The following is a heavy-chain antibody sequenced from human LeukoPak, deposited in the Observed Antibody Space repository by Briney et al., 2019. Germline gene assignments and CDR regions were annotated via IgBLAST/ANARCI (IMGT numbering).Heavy chain of an antibody. CDR2: INHSGST. CDR3: ARDKSSYYYYMDV. CDR1: GGSFSGYY. J-gene: IGHJ6*03. Sequence: SETLSLTCAVYGGSFSGYYWSWIRQPPGKGLEWIGEINHSGSTNYNPSLKSRVTISVDTSKNQFSLKLSSVTAADTAVYYCARDKSSYYYYMDVWGKGTTVTVSS. V-gene: IGHV4-34*01.